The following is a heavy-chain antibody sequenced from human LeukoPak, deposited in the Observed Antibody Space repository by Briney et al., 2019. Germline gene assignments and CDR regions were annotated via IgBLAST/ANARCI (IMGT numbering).Heavy chain of an antibody. V-gene: IGHV4-59*08. D-gene: IGHD6-6*01. CDR3: ARREYYFDY. CDR2: IYYNGNT. CDR1: GGSISSYY. Sequence: PSETLSLTCTVSGGSISSYYWSWIRQPPGKGLEWIGNIYYNGNTNYNLSLKSRVTISLDTSKNQFSLNLSSVTAADTAVYYCARREYYFDYWGQGTLVTVSS. J-gene: IGHJ4*02.